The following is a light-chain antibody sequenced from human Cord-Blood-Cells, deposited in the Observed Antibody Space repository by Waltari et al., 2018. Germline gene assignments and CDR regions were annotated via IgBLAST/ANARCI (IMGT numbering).Light chain of an antibody. J-gene: IGKJ3*01. CDR2: DAS. V-gene: IGKV3-11*01. Sequence: EIVLTQSPATLSLSPGERATHSCRASQSVRSYLPCNQLKPGQSPRLLLYDASNRATGIPARFSGSGSGTDFTLTISSLEPEDFAVYYCQQRSNWPPFTFGPGTKVDIK. CDR3: QQRSNWPPFT. CDR1: QSVRSY.